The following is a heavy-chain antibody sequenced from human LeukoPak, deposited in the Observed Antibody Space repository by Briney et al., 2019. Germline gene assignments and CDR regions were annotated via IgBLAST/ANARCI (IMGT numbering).Heavy chain of an antibody. J-gene: IGHJ3*02. Sequence: GGSLRLSCAASGFTFSSYSMGWVRQAPGKGLEWVANIKQDGSEKYYADSVKGRFTISRDNSKNTLYLQMNSLRAEDTAVYYCAKEGSDAFDIWGQGTMVTVSS. V-gene: IGHV3-7*01. CDR3: AKEGSDAFDI. CDR1: GFTFSSYS. CDR2: IKQDGSEK.